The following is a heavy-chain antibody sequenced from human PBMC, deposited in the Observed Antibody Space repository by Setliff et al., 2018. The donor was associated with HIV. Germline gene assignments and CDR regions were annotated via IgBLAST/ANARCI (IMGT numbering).Heavy chain of an antibody. Sequence: SETLSLTCAVYGESFSDYSWTWIRQPPGKGLEWIGEITHSGTTNYNPSLKSRVTISVDPSKSQFSLIVNSLTAADTAVYYSARGRCSGGSCYGRYSYFYMDVWGKGTTVTVSS. CDR3: ARGRCSGGSCYGRYSYFYMDV. CDR1: GESFSDYS. CDR2: ITHSGTT. J-gene: IGHJ6*03. V-gene: IGHV4-34*01. D-gene: IGHD2-15*01.